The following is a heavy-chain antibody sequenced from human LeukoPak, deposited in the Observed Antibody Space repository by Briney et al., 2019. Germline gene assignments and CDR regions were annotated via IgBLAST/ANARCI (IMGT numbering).Heavy chain of an antibody. V-gene: IGHV3-7*01. D-gene: IGHD3-10*01. CDR2: IKLDGSVK. CDR3: ASKNTYYYGSAARAFDI. CDR1: GFTFSNYW. Sequence: GGSLRLPCAAFGFTFSNYWMNWVRQAPGKGLEWVAIIKLDGSVKYYVDSVKGRFSISRDNAKNSVYLQMNNLRAEDTAVYYCASKNTYYYGSAARAFDIWGQGTMATVSS. J-gene: IGHJ3*02.